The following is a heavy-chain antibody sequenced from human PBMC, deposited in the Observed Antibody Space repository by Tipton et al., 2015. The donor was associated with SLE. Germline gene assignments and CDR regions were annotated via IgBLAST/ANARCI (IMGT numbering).Heavy chain of an antibody. J-gene: IGHJ4*02. Sequence: LRLSCTVSGGSISSSSYYWSWIRQPPGKGLEWIGYIYYSGSTNYNPSLKSRVTISVDTFKNQFSLKLSSVTAADTAVYYCALYGNYFDYWGQGTLVTVSS. V-gene: IGHV4-61*01. CDR1: GGSISSSSYY. D-gene: IGHD1-26*01. CDR3: ALYGNYFDY. CDR2: IYYSGST.